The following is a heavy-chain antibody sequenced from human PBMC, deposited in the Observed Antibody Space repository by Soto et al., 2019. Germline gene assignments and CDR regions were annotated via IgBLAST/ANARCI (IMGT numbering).Heavy chain of an antibody. J-gene: IGHJ6*02. V-gene: IGHV4-34*01. Sequence: WTWIRQPPGKGLEWIGEINHGGITNYSPSLKSRVTMSIDTSKNQFSLRLSSVTAADTALYYCARCYYDFAMDVWGQGATVTVSS. CDR3: ARCYYDFAMDV. CDR2: INHGGIT.